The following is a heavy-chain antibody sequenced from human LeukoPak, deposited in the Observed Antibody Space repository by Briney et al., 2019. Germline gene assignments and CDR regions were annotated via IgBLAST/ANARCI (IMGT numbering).Heavy chain of an antibody. V-gene: IGHV3-53*01. CDR2: IYSGGRT. J-gene: IGHJ4*02. D-gene: IGHD3-10*01. Sequence: PGGSLRLSCAASGLTVSSNYMSWVRQAPGKGLEWASVIYSGGRTYYADSVKGRFTISRDNSKNTVSLQMNSLRAEDTAVYYCARGLWFGESYYFDYWGQGTLVTVSS. CDR1: GLTVSSNY. CDR3: ARGLWFGESYYFDY.